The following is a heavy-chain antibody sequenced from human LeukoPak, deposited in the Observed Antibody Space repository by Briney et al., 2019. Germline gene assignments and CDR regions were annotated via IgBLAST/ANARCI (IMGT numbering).Heavy chain of an antibody. Sequence: SETLSLTCTVSGGSISSSSYYWSWIRQPPGKGLEWIGYIFYSGSTNYNPSLKSRVTISVDTSKNQFSLKLSSVTAADTAVYYCVRDSGLTIDSSGFDDAFDIWGQGTMVTVSS. CDR1: GGSISSSSYY. CDR3: VRDSGLTIDSSGFDDAFDI. D-gene: IGHD3-22*01. CDR2: IFYSGST. V-gene: IGHV4-61*01. J-gene: IGHJ3*02.